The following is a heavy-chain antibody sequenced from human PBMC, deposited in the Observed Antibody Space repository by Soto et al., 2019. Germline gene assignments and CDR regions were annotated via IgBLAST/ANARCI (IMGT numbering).Heavy chain of an antibody. CDR1: AYSITAGGYY. CDR2: FYSRGSV. J-gene: IGHJ5*02. V-gene: IGHV4-31*08. Sequence: TLSLTCCVSAYSITAGGYYWSWIRHHPGKGLEWIGSFYSRGSVIYNPSLSSRLSISGDTAKNNFSMSLASVTDAATAHFFMEEGDSSGSSLFHLWGQGNLGTGSS. CDR3: EEGDSSGSSLFHL. D-gene: IGHD3-22*01.